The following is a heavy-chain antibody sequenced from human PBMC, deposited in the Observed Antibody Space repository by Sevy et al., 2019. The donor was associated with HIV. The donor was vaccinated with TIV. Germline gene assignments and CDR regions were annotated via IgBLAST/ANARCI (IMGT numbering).Heavy chain of an antibody. Sequence: GGSLRLSCAASGFTLSSYWMSWVRQAPGKGLEWVANIKQDGSEKYYLDSVKGRFTISRDNAKNSLYLQMNSLRVEDTAAHYCARARAYYYDNSGYSVDYWGQGTLVTVSS. J-gene: IGHJ4*02. CDR3: ARARAYYYDNSGYSVDY. D-gene: IGHD3-22*01. CDR2: IKQDGSEK. CDR1: GFTLSSYW. V-gene: IGHV3-7*01.